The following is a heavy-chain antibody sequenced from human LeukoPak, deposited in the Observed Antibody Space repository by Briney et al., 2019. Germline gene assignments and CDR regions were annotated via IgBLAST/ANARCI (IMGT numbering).Heavy chain of an antibody. CDR3: ARYYVGYAFDI. CDR1: GGSVSSYY. Sequence: SETLSLTCTVSGGSVSSYYWSWIRQPPGKGLEWIGYIYSSETTTYNPSLKTGVTISVDTSKNQFSLKLSSVTAADTAVYYCARYYVGYAFDIWGQGTMVTVSS. CDR2: IYSSETT. J-gene: IGHJ3*02. V-gene: IGHV4-59*02. D-gene: IGHD2/OR15-2a*01.